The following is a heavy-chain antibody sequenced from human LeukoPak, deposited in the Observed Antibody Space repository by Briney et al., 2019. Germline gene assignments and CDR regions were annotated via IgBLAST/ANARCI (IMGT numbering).Heavy chain of an antibody. CDR3: ANNTNGRAFDI. CDR2: IYYSGST. J-gene: IGHJ3*02. Sequence: PSEILSLTCTVSGGSISSGDYYWSWIRQPPGKGLEWIGYIYYSGSTYYNPSLKSRVTISVDTSKNQFSLKLSSVTAADRAVYYCANNTNGRAFDIWGQGTMVTVSS. V-gene: IGHV4-30-4*01. D-gene: IGHD2-2*01. CDR1: GGSISSGDYY.